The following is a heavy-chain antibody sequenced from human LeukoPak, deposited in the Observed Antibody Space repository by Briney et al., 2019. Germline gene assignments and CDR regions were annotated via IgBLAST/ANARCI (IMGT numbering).Heavy chain of an antibody. D-gene: IGHD5-12*01. CDR2: ISGSGGST. CDR3: ARADIVATISDY. CDR1: GFTFSSYA. V-gene: IGHV3-23*01. Sequence: GGSLRLSCAASGFTFSSYAMSWVRQAPGKGLEWVSAISGSGGSTYYADSVKGRFTISRDNAKNTLYLQMNSLRAEDTAVYYCARADIVATISDYWGQGTLVTDSS. J-gene: IGHJ4*02.